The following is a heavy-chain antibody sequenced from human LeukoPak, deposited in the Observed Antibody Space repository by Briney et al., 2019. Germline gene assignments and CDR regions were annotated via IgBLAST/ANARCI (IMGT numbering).Heavy chain of an antibody. Sequence: ASVKVSCKASGYTFTSYGISWVRQAPGQGLEWMVWISAYNGHTKYAQKLQGRVTMTTDTSTSIAYMELRSLRSDDTAVYYCARESRGTSGYYYDSSAPLEAFDIWGQGTMVTVSS. CDR3: ARESRGTSGYYYDSSAPLEAFDI. D-gene: IGHD3-22*01. CDR2: ISAYNGHT. CDR1: GYTFTSYG. V-gene: IGHV1-18*01. J-gene: IGHJ3*02.